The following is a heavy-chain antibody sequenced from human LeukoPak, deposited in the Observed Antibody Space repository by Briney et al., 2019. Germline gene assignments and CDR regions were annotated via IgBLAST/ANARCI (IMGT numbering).Heavy chain of an antibody. V-gene: IGHV3-23*01. CDR3: ASRSSIVAATVLFDY. D-gene: IGHD6-13*01. Sequence: GGSLRLSCAASGFTFSNYAMSWVRQAPGKGLEWVSSITGGGTRAYYADSVKGRFTISRDNSGYTLHLQMNSLRAEDTAVYYCASRSSIVAATVLFDYWGQGTLVTVSS. CDR1: GFTFSNYA. J-gene: IGHJ4*02. CDR2: ITGGGTRA.